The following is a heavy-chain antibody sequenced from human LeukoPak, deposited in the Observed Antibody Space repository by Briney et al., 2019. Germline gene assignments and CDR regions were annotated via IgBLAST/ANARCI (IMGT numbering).Heavy chain of an antibody. Sequence: PGGSLRLSCAASGFTFSSYAMSWVRQAPGKGLEWVSAISGSGGSTYYADSVKGRFTISRDNSKNTLYLQMNSLRAEDTAVYCCAKEIQSFGVVIPFDYWGQGTLVTVSS. CDR3: AKEIQSFGVVIPFDY. CDR1: GFTFSSYA. J-gene: IGHJ4*02. CDR2: ISGSGGST. D-gene: IGHD3-3*01. V-gene: IGHV3-23*01.